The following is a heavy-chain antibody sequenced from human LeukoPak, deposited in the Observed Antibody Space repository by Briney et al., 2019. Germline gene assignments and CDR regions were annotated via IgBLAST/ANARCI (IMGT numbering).Heavy chain of an antibody. J-gene: IGHJ5*02. CDR3: ARDDYDSSGYTVQFNWFDP. CDR2: INPNSGGT. CDR1: GYTFTGYY. D-gene: IGHD3-22*01. Sequence: GASVKVSCKASGYTFTGYYMHRVRQAPGQGLEWMGWINPNSGGTNYAQKFQGRVTMTRDTSISTAYMELSRLRSDDTAVYYCARDDYDSSGYTVQFNWFDPWGQGTLVTISS. V-gene: IGHV1-2*02.